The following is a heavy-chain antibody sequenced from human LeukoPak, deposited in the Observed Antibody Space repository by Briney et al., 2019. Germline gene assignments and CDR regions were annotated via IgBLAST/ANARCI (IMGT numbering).Heavy chain of an antibody. CDR1: GYNFGDHW. J-gene: IGHJ5*02. Sequence: GASLQISCKGSGYNFGDHWIVWVRQKSGKEYMGIIYPGDSDAEYSPSFQGQVTISADKSISTAYLQWSSLKASDTAMYFCGRAFIYGRLLDLWGQGTLVTVSS. CDR2: IYPGDSDA. D-gene: IGHD2/OR15-2a*01. CDR3: GRAFIYGRLLDL. V-gene: IGHV5-51*01.